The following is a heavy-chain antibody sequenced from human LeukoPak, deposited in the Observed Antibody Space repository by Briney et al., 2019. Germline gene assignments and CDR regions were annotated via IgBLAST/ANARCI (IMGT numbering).Heavy chain of an antibody. D-gene: IGHD6-6*01. Sequence: GESLKISCKGSGYSFTSYWIGWVRQMPGKGLEWMGIIYPGDSDTRYSPSFQGQVTISADKSISTAYLQWSSLKASDTAMYYCARGTGVYSSSSRYYYMDVWGKGTTVTVSS. CDR2: IYPGDSDT. J-gene: IGHJ6*03. CDR3: ARGTGVYSSSSRYYYMDV. CDR1: GYSFTSYW. V-gene: IGHV5-51*01.